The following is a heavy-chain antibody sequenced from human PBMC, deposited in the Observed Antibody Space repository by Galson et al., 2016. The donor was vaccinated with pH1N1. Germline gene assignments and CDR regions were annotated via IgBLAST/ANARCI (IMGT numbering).Heavy chain of an antibody. Sequence: LSLTCTVSGGSISSGGYYWGWIRQHPGKGLEWIGYIYYSGSTYYNPSLNSRVTISVDTSKNQFSLKLSSVTAADTAVYYCARVPRGEQLYYFDYWGQGTLVTVSS. CDR2: IYYSGST. CDR1: GGSISSGGYY. J-gene: IGHJ4*02. CDR3: ARVPRGEQLYYFDY. V-gene: IGHV4-31*03. D-gene: IGHD3-16*01.